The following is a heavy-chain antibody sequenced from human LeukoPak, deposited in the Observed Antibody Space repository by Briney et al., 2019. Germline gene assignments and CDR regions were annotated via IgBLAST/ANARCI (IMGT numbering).Heavy chain of an antibody. J-gene: IGHJ4*02. D-gene: IGHD3-22*01. CDR3: ASEDSTGSSAY. Sequence: GGSLRLSCAASGFTFSNFWMSWVRQAPGKGLEWVANIKQDGSEKYYVDSVKGRFTISRDNAKNSLYLQMSSLRGDDTALYYCASEDSTGSSAYWGQGTLVTV. CDR1: GFTFSNFW. V-gene: IGHV3-7*01. CDR2: IKQDGSEK.